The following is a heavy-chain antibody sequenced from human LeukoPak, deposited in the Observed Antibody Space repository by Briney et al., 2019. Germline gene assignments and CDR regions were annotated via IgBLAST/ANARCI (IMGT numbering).Heavy chain of an antibody. V-gene: IGHV4-39*07. D-gene: IGHD6-6*01. J-gene: IGHJ4*02. CDR1: GDSISSSRYY. Sequence: SDTLSLTCTVSGDSISSSRYYWGWVRRPPGKGLEWIGSIYYSGSTYYHPSLKSRVTISVDTSKNQFSLKMSSVTAADTAAYYCARDLGHSSSSHRVGYWGQGTLVTVSS. CDR2: IYYSGST. CDR3: ARDLGHSSSSHRVGY.